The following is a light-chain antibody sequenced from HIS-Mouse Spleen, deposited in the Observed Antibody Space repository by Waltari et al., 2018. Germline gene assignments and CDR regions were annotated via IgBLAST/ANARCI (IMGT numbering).Light chain of an antibody. J-gene: IGLJ2*01. CDR1: SSDVGSYNL. Sequence: QSALTQPASVSGSPGQSITTSCTGTSSDVGSYNLVPWYQQHPGQAPKLMIYEGSKRPSGVSNRFSGSKSGNTASLTISGLQAEDEADYYCCSYAGSSTLVFGGGTKLTVL. CDR3: CSYAGSSTLV. V-gene: IGLV2-23*01. CDR2: EGS.